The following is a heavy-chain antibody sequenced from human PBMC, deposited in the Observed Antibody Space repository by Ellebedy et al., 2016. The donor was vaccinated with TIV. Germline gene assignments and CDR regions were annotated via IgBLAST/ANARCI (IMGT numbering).Heavy chain of an antibody. CDR1: GGSISSSSYY. V-gene: IGHV4-61*05. J-gene: IGHJ4*02. CDR2: IYYSGST. CDR3: ARHSSGWSYFDY. D-gene: IGHD6-19*01. Sequence: MPGGSLRLSCTVSGGSISSSSYYWGWIRQPPGKGLEWIGYIYYSGSTNYNPSLKSRVTISVDTSKNQFSLKLSSVTAADTAVYYCARHSSGWSYFDYWGQGTLVTASS.